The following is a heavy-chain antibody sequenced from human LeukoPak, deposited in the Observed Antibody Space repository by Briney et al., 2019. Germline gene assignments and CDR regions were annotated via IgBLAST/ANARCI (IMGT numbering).Heavy chain of an antibody. D-gene: IGHD3-10*01. CDR3: ARGTRITMVRGVTGYYYMDV. CDR2: MNPNSGNT. V-gene: IGHV1-8*03. CDR1: GYTFTSYD. J-gene: IGHJ6*03. Sequence: GASVKVSXKASGYTFTSYDINWVRQATGQGLEWMGWMNPNSGNTGYAQKFQGRVTITRNTSISTAYMELSSLRSEDTAVYYCARGTRITMVRGVTGYYYMDVWGKGTTVTVSS.